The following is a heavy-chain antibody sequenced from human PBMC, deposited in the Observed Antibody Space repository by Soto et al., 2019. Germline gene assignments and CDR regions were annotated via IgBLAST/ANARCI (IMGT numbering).Heavy chain of an antibody. CDR1: GGTFSSYT. D-gene: IGHD6-13*01. V-gene: IGHV1-69*04. J-gene: IGHJ5*02. CDR2: IIPILGIA. Sequence: SVKVSCKASGGTFSSYTISWVRQAPGQGLEWMGRIIPILGIANYAQKFQGRVTITADKSTSTAYMELSSLRSEDTAVYYCAREGRGSSRYVWFDPWGQGTLVTVSS. CDR3: AREGRGSSRYVWFDP.